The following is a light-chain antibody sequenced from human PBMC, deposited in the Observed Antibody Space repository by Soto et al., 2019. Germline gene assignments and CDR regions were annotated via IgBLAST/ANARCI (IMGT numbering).Light chain of an antibody. CDR2: EVS. Sequence: QSVLTQPPSASGSPGQSVTISCTGTSSVVGGYNYVSWYQQHPGKAPKLMIYEVSKRPSGVPDRFSGSKSGNTASLTVSGLQAEYFADYYCSSYAGSNNYVFGTGTKVTV. CDR3: SSYAGSNNYV. CDR1: SSVVGGYNY. J-gene: IGLJ1*01. V-gene: IGLV2-8*01.